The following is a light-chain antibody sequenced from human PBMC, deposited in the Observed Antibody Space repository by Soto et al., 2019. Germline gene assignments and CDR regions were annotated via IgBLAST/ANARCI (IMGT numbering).Light chain of an antibody. CDR3: NGYTGANTYV. V-gene: IGLV2-14*01. CDR1: SSDDALYRY. J-gene: IGLJ1*01. Sequence: QSALTQAASVSGSPGQSITISCTVTSSDDALYRYVSWFQQHPGKAPKLLIYGVNKRPSGSPTRFSGSRSGKTASLTISGLQAEDEADYYYNGYTGANTYVFGTGTKVTVL. CDR2: GVN.